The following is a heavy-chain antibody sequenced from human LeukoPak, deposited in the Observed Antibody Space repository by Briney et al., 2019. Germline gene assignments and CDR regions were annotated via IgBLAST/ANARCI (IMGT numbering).Heavy chain of an antibody. Sequence: SVKVSCKASGGTFSSYAISWVRQAPGQGLEWMGGIIPIFGTANYAQKFQGRVTITTDESTSTAYMELSSLRSEDTAVYYCARDSVRFLEWSYFAVAFDIWGQGTMVTVSS. J-gene: IGHJ3*02. D-gene: IGHD3-3*01. V-gene: IGHV1-69*05. CDR2: IIPIFGTA. CDR3: ARDSVRFLEWSYFAVAFDI. CDR1: GGTFSSYA.